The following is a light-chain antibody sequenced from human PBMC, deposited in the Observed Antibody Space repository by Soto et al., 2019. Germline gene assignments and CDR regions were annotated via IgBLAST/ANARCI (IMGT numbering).Light chain of an antibody. CDR1: QSVSSN. V-gene: IGKV3-15*01. CDR3: QQYNKWPPYP. CDR2: GAS. J-gene: IGKJ2*01. Sequence: EIVMTQSPATLSVSPGERATLSCRASQSVSSNLAWYQQKPGQAPRLLIYGASTRATGIPARFSGSGSGTECTLTVSSLQSEDFAVYYCQQYNKWPPYPFGQGTKLEIK.